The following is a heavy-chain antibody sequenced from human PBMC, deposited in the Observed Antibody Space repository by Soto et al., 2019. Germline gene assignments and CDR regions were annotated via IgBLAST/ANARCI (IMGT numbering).Heavy chain of an antibody. CDR2: IYPGDSDT. CDR1: GYSFTSYW. Sequence: PGESLKISCKGSGYSFTSYWIGWVRQMPGKGLEWMGIIYPGDSDTRYSPSFQGQVTISADKSISTAYLQWSSLKASDTAMYYCARHLLESDDAFDIWGQGTMVTVSS. V-gene: IGHV5-51*01. J-gene: IGHJ3*02. CDR3: ARHLLESDDAFDI.